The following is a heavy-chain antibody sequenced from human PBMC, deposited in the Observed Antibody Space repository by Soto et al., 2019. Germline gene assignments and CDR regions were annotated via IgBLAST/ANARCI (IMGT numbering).Heavy chain of an antibody. J-gene: IGHJ4*02. Sequence: EVQLLESGGGLVQPGGSLRLSCAASGFTFSSYAMSWVRQAPGKGLEWVSVISGSGGSTYYADSVKGRFTISRDNSKNTLYLQSNSLRAEDTAVYYCASRSSGWYFDYWGQGTLVTVSS. CDR1: GFTFSSYA. D-gene: IGHD6-19*01. CDR2: ISGSGGST. V-gene: IGHV3-23*01. CDR3: ASRSSGWYFDY.